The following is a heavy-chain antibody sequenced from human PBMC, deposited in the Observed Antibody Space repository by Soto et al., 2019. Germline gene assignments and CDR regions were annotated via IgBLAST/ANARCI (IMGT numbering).Heavy chain of an antibody. Sequence: SESLSLTCTVSGGSISSYYWSWIRQPPGKGQEWIGYIYYSGTTKYNPSLKSRVTISVDTSKNQFSLKLNSVTTADTSMYNCASLLTSNDNDYWGQENLFTISS. CDR1: GGSISSYY. J-gene: IGHJ4*02. CDR2: IYYSGTT. V-gene: IGHV4-59*01. D-gene: IGHD1-1*01. CDR3: ASLLTSNDNDY.